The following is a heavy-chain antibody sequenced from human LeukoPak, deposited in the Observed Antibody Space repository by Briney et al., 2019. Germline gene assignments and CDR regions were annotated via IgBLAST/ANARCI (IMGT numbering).Heavy chain of an antibody. CDR2: IYYSGGT. D-gene: IGHD6-19*01. CDR1: GGSISSGDYY. V-gene: IGHV4-39*07. CDR3: ARDPRVAGTPSFLFDY. J-gene: IGHJ4*02. Sequence: SETLSLTCTVSGGSISSGDYYWGWIRQPPGKGLEWIGSIYYSGGTYYNPSLKSRVTISVDTSKNQFSLKLSSVSAADTAVYYCARDPRVAGTPSFLFDYWGQGTLVTVSS.